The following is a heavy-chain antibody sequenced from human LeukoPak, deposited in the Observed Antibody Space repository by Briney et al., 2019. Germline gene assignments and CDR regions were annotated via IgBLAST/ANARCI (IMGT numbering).Heavy chain of an antibody. V-gene: IGHV1-2*02. J-gene: IGHJ4*02. CDR3: ARDPSWNPQLRYFDY. D-gene: IGHD1-1*01. CDR1: GYTFTGYY. Sequence: GASVTVSCKASGYTFTGYYMHWARQAPGQGLEWMGWINPNSGGTNYAQKFQGRVTITADESTSTAYMELSSLRSEDTAVYYCARDPSWNPQLRYFDYWGQGTLVTVSS. CDR2: INPNSGGT.